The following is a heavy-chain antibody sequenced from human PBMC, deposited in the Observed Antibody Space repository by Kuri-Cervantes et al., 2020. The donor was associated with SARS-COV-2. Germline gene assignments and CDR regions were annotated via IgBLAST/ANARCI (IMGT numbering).Heavy chain of an antibody. Sequence: ASVKVSCKASGYTFTSYDINWVRQATGQGLEWMGWMNPNSGNTGYAQKFQGRVTITRNTSISTAYMELSSLRSDDTAVFYCARSPSAITNSYNYYYYMDVWGKGTTVTVSS. V-gene: IGHV1-8*03. CDR2: MNPNSGNT. CDR1: GYTFTSYD. J-gene: IGHJ6*03. D-gene: IGHD2-2*01. CDR3: ARSPSAITNSYNYYYYMDV.